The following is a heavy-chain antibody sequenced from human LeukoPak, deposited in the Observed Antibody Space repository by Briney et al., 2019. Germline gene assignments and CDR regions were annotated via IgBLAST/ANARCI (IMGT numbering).Heavy chain of an antibody. CDR2: TWYDGRNN. V-gene: IGHV3-33*01. D-gene: IGHD2-21*01. J-gene: IGHJ6*01. CDR3: AREVAPLYFHYGMDV. Sequence: PGKSLRLSCAASGFTFSSYGMHWVRQAPGKGLEWVAVTWYDGRNNYYAASVKGRFTISRDDSKTTVYLLMNSLRAEDTAVYYYAREVAPLYFHYGMDVWGEGTTVTVSS. CDR1: GFTFSSYG.